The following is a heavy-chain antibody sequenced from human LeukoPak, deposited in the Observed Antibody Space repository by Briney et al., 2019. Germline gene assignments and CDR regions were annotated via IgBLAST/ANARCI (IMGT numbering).Heavy chain of an antibody. Sequence: SETLSLTCTVSGGSVSSSIYYWGWIRQPPGKGLEWIGSIYYSGSTSYNPSLKSRVTISVDTSKNQFSLKLSSVTAADTAVYYCARTGWTTGWFDPWGQGTLVTVSS. CDR2: IYYSGST. CDR3: ARTGWTTGWFDP. V-gene: IGHV4-39*07. D-gene: IGHD3/OR15-3a*01. J-gene: IGHJ5*02. CDR1: GGSVSSSIYY.